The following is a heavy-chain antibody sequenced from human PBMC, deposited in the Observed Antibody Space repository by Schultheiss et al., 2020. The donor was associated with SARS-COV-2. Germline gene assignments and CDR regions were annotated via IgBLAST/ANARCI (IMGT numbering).Heavy chain of an antibody. Sequence: SQTLSLTCSVSDDSIGSYYWSWVRQPPGKGLEWIGNIYDGGSTKYNPSLKSRVSISSDTSKNHFSLKLSSIIAADTAVYYCARLGGITFGGIIVWGQGTLVTVSS. CDR2: IYDGGST. CDR3: ARLGGITFGGIIV. J-gene: IGHJ4*02. CDR1: DDSIGSYY. D-gene: IGHD3-16*02. V-gene: IGHV4-59*01.